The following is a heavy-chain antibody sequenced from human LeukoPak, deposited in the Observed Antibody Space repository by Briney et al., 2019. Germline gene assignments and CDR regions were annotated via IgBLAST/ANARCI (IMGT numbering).Heavy chain of an antibody. D-gene: IGHD2-2*01. CDR1: GFTFSNNW. V-gene: IGHV3-74*01. CDR2: INSDGSST. CDR3: AKHQGVVVVVPAARIHFDY. J-gene: IGHJ4*02. Sequence: PGGSLRLSCAASGFTFSNNWMHWVRQAPGKGLVWVSRINSDGSSTNYADSVKGRFTISRDNSKNTLYLQMNSLRAEDTAVYYCAKHQGVVVVVPAARIHFDYWGQGTLVTVSS.